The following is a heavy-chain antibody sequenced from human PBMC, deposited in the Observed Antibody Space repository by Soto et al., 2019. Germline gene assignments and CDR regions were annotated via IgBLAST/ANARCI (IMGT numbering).Heavy chain of an antibody. CDR1: GFTFISYW. J-gene: IGHJ4*01. V-gene: IGHV3-7*01. Sequence: PGGSLRLSCAASGFTFISYWMSWVLQAPGKGLEWVANIKEDGSQKNYVDSVKGRFTISRDNAKKSLYLQMNSLRAEDTAVYYCAREVGAVAGSSFDYWGQGTLVTVSS. D-gene: IGHD6-19*01. CDR2: IKEDGSQK. CDR3: AREVGAVAGSSFDY.